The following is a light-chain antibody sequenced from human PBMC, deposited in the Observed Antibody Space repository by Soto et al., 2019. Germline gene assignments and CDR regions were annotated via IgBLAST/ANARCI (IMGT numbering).Light chain of an antibody. Sequence: DIQMTQSPSSLSASVGDRVTITCRASQGISNNLAWYQQKPGKVHKLLIYAAFTLQSGVPSRFSGSGSGTDFTLSISSLQPEDVATYYCQKYNSVPITFGQGTRLEIK. V-gene: IGKV1-27*01. J-gene: IGKJ5*01. CDR3: QKYNSVPIT. CDR2: AAF. CDR1: QGISNN.